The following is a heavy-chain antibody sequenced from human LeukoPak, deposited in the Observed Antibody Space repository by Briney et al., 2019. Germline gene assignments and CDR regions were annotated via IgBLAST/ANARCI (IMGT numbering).Heavy chain of an antibody. CDR3: ARQTGSGLFTLP. D-gene: IGHD3/OR15-3a*01. CDR2: IYYTGNT. V-gene: IGHV4-39*01. Sequence: SETLSLTCTVSGVSISSSNSYWGWLRQPPGKILEWIGSIYYTGNTYYNASLKSRVTISIDTSKNQISLRLTSVTATDTAMYYCARQTGSGLFTLPGGQGTLVTVSS. J-gene: IGHJ4*02. CDR1: GVSISSSNSY.